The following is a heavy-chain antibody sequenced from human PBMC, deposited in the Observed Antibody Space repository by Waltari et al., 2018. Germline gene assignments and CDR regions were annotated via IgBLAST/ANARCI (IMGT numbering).Heavy chain of an antibody. CDR1: GFSVSTSGVG. J-gene: IGHJ4*02. Sequence: QITLKESGPTLVKPTQTLTLTCTFSGFSVSTSGVGVGWIRQPPGKAPEWLALIYWNDDKRYSPSLRGRLTLTRDASRSQVVLIMTNMDPVDTATYYCGIRQNFWSAYDWGQGTLVTVSS. V-gene: IGHV2-5*01. D-gene: IGHD3-3*01. CDR2: IYWNDDK. CDR3: GIRQNFWSAYD.